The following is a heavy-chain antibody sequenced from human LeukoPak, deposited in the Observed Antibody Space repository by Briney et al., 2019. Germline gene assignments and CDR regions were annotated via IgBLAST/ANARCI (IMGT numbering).Heavy chain of an antibody. D-gene: IGHD2-21*01. CDR3: ARDHVVGWAPHPV. V-gene: IGHV4-31*03. Sequence: SQTLSLTCTVSGGSIRSGGYYWSWIRQHPGKGLEWIGYIYYSGSTYYNPSLKSRVTISVDTSKNQFSLKLSSVTAADTAVYYRARDHVVGWAPHPVWGQGTLDTVSS. CDR1: GGSIRSGGYY. CDR2: IYYSGST. J-gene: IGHJ4*02.